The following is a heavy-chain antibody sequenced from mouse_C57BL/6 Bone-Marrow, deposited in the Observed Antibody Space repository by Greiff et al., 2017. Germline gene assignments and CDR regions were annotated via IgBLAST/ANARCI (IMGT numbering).Heavy chain of an antibody. Sequence: VQLQQSGAELVRPGASVKLSCTASGFNIKDDYIHWVKQRPEQGLEWIGWLDPEIGDTEYASKFQGQATITSDTSSNTAYLPLSSLTSEDTAVYYCSSFDGNYFDFWGQGTPLTVAS. D-gene: IGHD2-3*01. J-gene: IGHJ2*01. CDR1: GFNIKDDY. V-gene: IGHV14-4*01. CDR2: LDPEIGDT. CDR3: SSFDGNYFDF.